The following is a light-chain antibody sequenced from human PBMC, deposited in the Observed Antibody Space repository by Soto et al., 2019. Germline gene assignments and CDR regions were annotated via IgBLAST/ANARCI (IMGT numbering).Light chain of an antibody. J-gene: IGKJ1*01. CDR2: GAS. V-gene: IGKV3-20*01. Sequence: EIVLTQSPGTLSLSPGERATLSCRASQSVSSSYLAWYQQKPGQAPRLLIYGASSRATGIPDRFSGSGSGTDFTLTIIGLEPEDFSVYYCQQYGSSPRTFGQRTKVDIK. CDR1: QSVSSSY. CDR3: QQYGSSPRT.